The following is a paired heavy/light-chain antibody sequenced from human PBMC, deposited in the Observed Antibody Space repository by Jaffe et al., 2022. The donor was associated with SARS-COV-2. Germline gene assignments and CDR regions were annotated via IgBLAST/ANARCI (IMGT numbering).Heavy chain of an antibody. CDR2: ISSSGGT. D-gene: IGHD3-3*01. J-gene: IGHJ6*01. Sequence: QVQLQESGPGLVKPSQTLSLICSVSGDPITSGSHYWSWIRQSAGKGLEWIGRISSSGGTDYNPSFRSRLTLSIDTSRSQFSLRLTSVTAADTAVYYCATGIRDFWSGVPTRGVSAWGQGTTVTVSS. CDR1: GDPITSGSHY. V-gene: IGHV4-61*02. CDR3: ATGIRDFWSGVPTRGVSA.
Light chain of an antibody. Sequence: EIVLMQSPGTLSLSPGERATLSCRASQSVSGNHLAWYQQKPGQAPRVLIYGASNRATGVPDRFVSSGSGTDFTLTISSLEPEDFAVYFCHQFGSSPFTFGPGTKVDV. J-gene: IGKJ3*01. CDR1: QSVSGNH. CDR3: HQFGSSPFT. V-gene: IGKV3-20*01. CDR2: GAS.